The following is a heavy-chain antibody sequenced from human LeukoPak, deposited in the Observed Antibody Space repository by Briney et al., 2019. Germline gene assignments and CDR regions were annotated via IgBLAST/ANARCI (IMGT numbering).Heavy chain of an antibody. Sequence: GGSLRLSCAASGFTFSTYAMHWARQAPGKGLEGVAVILNDETTTDYAESVRGRFTISRDNPKNTVYLQMNSLSAEDTALYYCSTNSIPSWGHWGQGTLVTVSS. D-gene: IGHD3-16*01. CDR2: ILNDETTT. CDR1: GFTFSTYA. CDR3: STNSIPSWGH. V-gene: IGHV3-30*01. J-gene: IGHJ4*02.